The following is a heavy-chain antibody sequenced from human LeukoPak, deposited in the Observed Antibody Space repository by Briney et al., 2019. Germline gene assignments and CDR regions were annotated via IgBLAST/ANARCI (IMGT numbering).Heavy chain of an antibody. CDR2: ISSSSSTI. Sequence: GGSLRLSCAASGFIFSSYSMNWVRQAPGKGLEWVSYISSSSSTIYYADSVKGRFTISRDNAKNSLYLQMNSLRPEDTAVYYCARDRGSSRWDYWGQGTLVAVSS. J-gene: IGHJ4*02. V-gene: IGHV3-48*01. CDR1: GFIFSSYS. D-gene: IGHD2-2*01. CDR3: ARDRGSSRWDY.